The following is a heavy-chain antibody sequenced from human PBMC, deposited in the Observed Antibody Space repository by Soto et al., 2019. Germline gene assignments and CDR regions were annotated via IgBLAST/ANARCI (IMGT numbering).Heavy chain of an antibody. CDR2: IYYSGST. CDR3: ETTAMVRGVIITPYYYYGMDV. V-gene: IGHV4-31*01. D-gene: IGHD3-10*01. J-gene: IGHJ6*02. Sequence: QVQLQESGPGLVKPSQTLSLTCTVSGGSISSGGYYWSWIRQHPGKGLEWIGYIYYSGSTYYNPSLKGLVTRPVDTSKNQFSLKLSSVTAADTAVYYCETTAMVRGVIITPYYYYGMDVWGQGTTVTVSS. CDR1: GGSISSGGYY.